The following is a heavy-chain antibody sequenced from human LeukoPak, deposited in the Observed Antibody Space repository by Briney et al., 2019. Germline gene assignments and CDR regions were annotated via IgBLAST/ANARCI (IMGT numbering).Heavy chain of an antibody. V-gene: IGHV3-23*01. J-gene: IGHJ4*02. CDR2: VSDTGSST. CDR3: AKAGDYSSSWSRWYFDY. D-gene: IGHD6-13*01. Sequence: GGSLRLSCAASGFTFSISAMSWVRQAPGKGLEWVSTVSDTGSSTYYADSVKGRFTISRDNSKNTLYLQMNSLRAEDTAVYYCAKAGDYSSSWSRWYFDYWGQGTLDTVSS. CDR1: GFTFSISA.